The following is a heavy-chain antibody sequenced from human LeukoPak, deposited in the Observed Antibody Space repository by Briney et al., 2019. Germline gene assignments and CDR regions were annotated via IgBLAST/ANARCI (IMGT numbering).Heavy chain of an antibody. CDR3: AREGIVTTYSNCLDY. CDR2: IIPIFGTA. CDR1: GGTFSSYA. D-gene: IGHD4-11*01. J-gene: IGHJ4*02. V-gene: IGHV1-69*13. Sequence: SVKVSCKASGGTFSSYAISWVRQAPGQGLEWMGGIIPIFGTANSAQKFQGRVTITADESTSTAYMELGSLRSEDTAVYYCAREGIVTTYSNCLDYWGQGTLVTVSS.